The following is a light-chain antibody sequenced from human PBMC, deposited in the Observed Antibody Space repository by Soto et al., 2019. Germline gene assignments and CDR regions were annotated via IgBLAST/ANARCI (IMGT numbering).Light chain of an antibody. CDR3: QQYKDWPPYT. J-gene: IGKJ2*01. Sequence: EILMTQSQATLSFSPGERATLSCRASQRISSNVAWHQQKPGQAPRLLIYRASTRATGVPARFSGGGSGTEFTLTISSLQSEDFAVYFCQQYKDWPPYTFGQGTKLEIK. CDR2: RAS. CDR1: QRISSN. V-gene: IGKV3-15*01.